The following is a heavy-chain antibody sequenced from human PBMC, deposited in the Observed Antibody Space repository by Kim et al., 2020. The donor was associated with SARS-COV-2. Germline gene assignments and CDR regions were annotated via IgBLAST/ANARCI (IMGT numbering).Heavy chain of an antibody. Sequence: YAASVEGRFTISRDDSKNTAYLQMNSLKTEDTAVYYCTRLIAVAGTITDYWGQGTLVTVSS. D-gene: IGHD6-19*01. CDR3: TRLIAVAGTITDY. V-gene: IGHV3-73*01. J-gene: IGHJ4*02.